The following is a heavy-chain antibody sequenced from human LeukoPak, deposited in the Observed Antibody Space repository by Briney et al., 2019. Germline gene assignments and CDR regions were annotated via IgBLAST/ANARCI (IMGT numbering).Heavy chain of an antibody. CDR2: ISGSGGST. J-gene: IGHJ4*02. D-gene: IGHD5-12*01. CDR3: AKDPGGYSGYDFWAFDY. Sequence: GGSLRLSCAASGFTFSSYAMSWVRQAPGKGLEWVSAISGSGGSTYYADSVKGRFTISRDNSKNTLYLQMNSLRAEDTAVYYCAKDPGGYSGYDFWAFDYWGQGTLVTVSS. V-gene: IGHV3-23*01. CDR1: GFTFSSYA.